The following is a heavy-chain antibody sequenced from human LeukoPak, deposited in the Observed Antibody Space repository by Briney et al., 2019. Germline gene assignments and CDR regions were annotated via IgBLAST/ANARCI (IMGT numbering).Heavy chain of an antibody. J-gene: IGHJ4*02. CDR1: GFTISSYA. CDR2: VTGNGYGT. V-gene: IGHV3-23*01. Sequence: GGSLRLSCAVSGFTISSYAMSWVRQAPGKGLKWVSSVTGNGYGTYYADSVKGRFTISRDNSKNTLYLQMNSLRVEDTASYYCAKAYSYGSSSNYQTFDYWGQGTLVTVSA. CDR3: AKAYSYGSSSNYQTFDY. D-gene: IGHD3-10*01.